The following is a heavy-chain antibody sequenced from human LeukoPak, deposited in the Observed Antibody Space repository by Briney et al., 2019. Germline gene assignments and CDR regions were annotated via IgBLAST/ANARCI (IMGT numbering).Heavy chain of an antibody. J-gene: IGHJ4*02. CDR1: GGTFISYA. CDR3: ARETYNGRYYYFDY. D-gene: IGHD1-26*01. V-gene: IGHV1-69*13. Sequence: ASVKVSCKASGGTFISYAISWVRQAPGQGLEWMGGIIPIFGTANYAQKFQGRVTITADESTSTAYMELSSLRSDDTAVYFCARETYNGRYYYFDYWGQGTLVTVSS. CDR2: IIPIFGTA.